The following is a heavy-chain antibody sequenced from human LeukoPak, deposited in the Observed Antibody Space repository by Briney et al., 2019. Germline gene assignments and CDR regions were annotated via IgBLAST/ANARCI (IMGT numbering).Heavy chain of an antibody. Sequence: SETLSLTCAVSGYSIRGVYYWGWIRQSPGTGLQWIGNIHHSGSTYYNPSLKSRVSMSVDTAKNQFSLTLSSVTAADTAVYFCARRVRAGLGSVGRWFDPWGQGSQVIVSS. V-gene: IGHV4-38-2*01. CDR2: IHHSGST. D-gene: IGHD1-26*01. CDR3: ARRVRAGLGSVGRWFDP. CDR1: GYSIRGVYY. J-gene: IGHJ5*02.